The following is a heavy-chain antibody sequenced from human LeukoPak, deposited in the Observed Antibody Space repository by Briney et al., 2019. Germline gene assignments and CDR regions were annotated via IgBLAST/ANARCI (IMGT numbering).Heavy chain of an antibody. CDR3: AKLGGTAYYFAY. Sequence: GRSLRLSCAASGFTFDDYAMHWVRQAPGKGLEWVSGISWNSGSIGYADSVKGRFTISRDNAKNSLYLQMNSLRAEDTALYYCAKLGGTAYYFAYWGQGTLVTVSS. J-gene: IGHJ4*02. CDR1: GFTFDDYA. V-gene: IGHV3-9*01. D-gene: IGHD6-13*01. CDR2: ISWNSGSI.